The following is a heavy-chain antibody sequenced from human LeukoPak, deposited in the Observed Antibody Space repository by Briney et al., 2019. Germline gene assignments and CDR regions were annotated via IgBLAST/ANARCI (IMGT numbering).Heavy chain of an antibody. J-gene: IGHJ4*02. Sequence: PGGSLRLSCAASGFTFSTYSMNWVRRAPGKGLEWVSYITSSGTIYYADSVKGRFTISRDNAKSSLYLQMDSLRAEDTAVYYCAHLHHWFGNDYWGQGTLVTVSS. CDR3: AHLHHWFGNDY. CDR1: GFTFSTYS. CDR2: ITSSGTI. V-gene: IGHV3-48*04. D-gene: IGHD3-10*01.